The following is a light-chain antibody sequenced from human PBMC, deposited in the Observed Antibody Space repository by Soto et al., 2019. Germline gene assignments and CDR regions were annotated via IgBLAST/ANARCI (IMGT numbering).Light chain of an antibody. Sequence: TQSPGTLHLKNGETAPLSCRASQTVSNSFLGWYQQRPGQAPRLLMIATSKTAPGIPDRFSGSGSGTDFTLTNRRLAPEDCAVYCCQEYVTSRTFGHGAKV. CDR3: QEYVTSRT. CDR2: ATS. CDR1: QTVSNSF. J-gene: IGKJ1*01. V-gene: IGKV3-20*01.